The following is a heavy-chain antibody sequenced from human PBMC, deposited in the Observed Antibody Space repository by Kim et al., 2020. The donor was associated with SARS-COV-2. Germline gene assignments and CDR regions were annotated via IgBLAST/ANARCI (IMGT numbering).Heavy chain of an antibody. CDR2: IYPGDSDT. D-gene: IGHD6-6*01. Sequence: GASLKISCKGSGYSFTSYWIGWVRQMPGKGLEWMGIIYPGDSDTRYGPSFQGQVTISADKSISTAYLQWSSLKASDTAMYYCARQGSIAARPTDYWGQGTLVTVSS. CDR1: GYSFTSYW. V-gene: IGHV5-51*01. CDR3: ARQGSIAARPTDY. J-gene: IGHJ4*02.